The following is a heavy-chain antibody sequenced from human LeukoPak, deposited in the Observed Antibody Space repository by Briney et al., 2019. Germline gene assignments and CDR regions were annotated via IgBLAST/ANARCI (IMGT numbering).Heavy chain of an antibody. J-gene: IGHJ3*02. CDR1: GYTFTSYG. CDR3: AREAPDLFWSGYHDAFDI. Sequence: ASVKVSCKASGYTFTSYGISWVRQAPGQGLEWMGWISAYNGNTNYAQKLQGRVTMTTDTSTSTAYMELRSLRSDDTAVYYCAREAPDLFWSGYHDAFDIWGQGTMVTVSS. D-gene: IGHD3-3*01. CDR2: ISAYNGNT. V-gene: IGHV1-18*01.